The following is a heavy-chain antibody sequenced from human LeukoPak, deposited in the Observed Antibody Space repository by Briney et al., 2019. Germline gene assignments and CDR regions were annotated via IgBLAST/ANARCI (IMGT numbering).Heavy chain of an antibody. CDR3: AKGALESYYYYMDV. CDR1: GFTFSSYG. D-gene: IGHD5-24*01. CDR2: IWYDGSNK. V-gene: IGHV3-33*06. J-gene: IGHJ6*03. Sequence: GGSLRLSCAASGFTFSSYGMHWVRQAPAKGLEWVAVIWYDGSNKYYADSVKGRFNISRDNSKNTLYLQMNNLRGEYTAVYYCAKGALESYYYYMDVWGKGTTVTVSS.